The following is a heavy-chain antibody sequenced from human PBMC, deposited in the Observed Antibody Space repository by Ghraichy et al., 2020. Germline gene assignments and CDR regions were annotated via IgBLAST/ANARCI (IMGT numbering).Heavy chain of an antibody. V-gene: IGHV3-49*03. D-gene: IGHD3-3*01. CDR2: IRNNAYGGST. Sequence: GGSLRLSCTASGFTFGDYAMSWFRQAPGKGLEWVGFIRNNAYGGSTEYSASVKVRFTIARADTKSIAYMHMMSLETEDAAVYYCTTDNFSYDFWCGYSNDHYYYGMDVWGQGTTVTVSS. CDR1: GFTFGDYA. CDR3: TTDNFSYDFWCGYSNDHYYYGMDV. J-gene: IGHJ6*02.